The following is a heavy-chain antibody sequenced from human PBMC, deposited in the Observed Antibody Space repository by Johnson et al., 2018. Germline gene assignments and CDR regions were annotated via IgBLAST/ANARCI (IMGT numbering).Heavy chain of an antibody. CDR2: ISWDGGST. D-gene: IGHD6-19*01. J-gene: IGHJ3*02. CDR3: AKDDAFHTRIAVAGTGAFDI. Sequence: VQLVESGGVVVQXGGSXRLXCAASGFTFDDYAMHWVRQAPGKGLELVSLISWDGGSTYYADSVKGRFTISRDNSKNSLYLQMNRLRAEDTALYYCAKDDAFHTRIAVAGTGAFDIWCQGTMVTVSS. CDR1: GFTFDDYA. V-gene: IGHV3-43D*03.